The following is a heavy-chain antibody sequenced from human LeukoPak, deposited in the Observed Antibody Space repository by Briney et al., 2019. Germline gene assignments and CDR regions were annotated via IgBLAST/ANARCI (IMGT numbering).Heavy chain of an antibody. V-gene: IGHV4-59*01. CDR3: ARGREWEPKVFDY. CDR2: IYYSGST. Sequence: PSETLSLTCTVSGGSISGYYWSWIRQPPGKGLEWIGYIYYSGSTNYNPSLKSRVTISVDTSKNQLSLKLSSVTAADTAVYYCARGREWEPKVFDYWGQGTLVTVSS. CDR1: GGSISGYY. D-gene: IGHD1-26*01. J-gene: IGHJ4*02.